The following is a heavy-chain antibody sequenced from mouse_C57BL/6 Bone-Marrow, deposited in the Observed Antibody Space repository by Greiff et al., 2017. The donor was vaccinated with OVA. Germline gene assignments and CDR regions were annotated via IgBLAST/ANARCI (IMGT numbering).Heavy chain of an antibody. Sequence: QVQLQQPGAELVKPGASVKLSCKASGYTFTSYWMQWVKQRPGQGLEWIGEIDPSDSYTNYNQKFKGKATLTVDTSSSTAYMQLSSLTSEDSAVYYGARGTTVVATDFDYWGQGTTLTVSS. CDR3: ARGTTVVATDFDY. V-gene: IGHV1-50*01. CDR2: IDPSDSYT. J-gene: IGHJ2*01. CDR1: GYTFTSYW. D-gene: IGHD1-1*01.